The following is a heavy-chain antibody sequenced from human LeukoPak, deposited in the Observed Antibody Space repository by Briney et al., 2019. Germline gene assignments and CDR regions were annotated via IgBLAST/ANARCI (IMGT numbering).Heavy chain of an antibody. Sequence: GASVKVSCKASGGTFSSYAISWVRQARGQGLEWMGGIIPIFGTANYAQKFQGRVTITTDESTSTAYMELSSLRSEDTAVYYCARDGASSSSFDYWGQGTLVTVSS. CDR2: IIPIFGTA. CDR1: GGTFSSYA. J-gene: IGHJ4*02. D-gene: IGHD6-13*01. V-gene: IGHV1-69*05. CDR3: ARDGASSSSFDY.